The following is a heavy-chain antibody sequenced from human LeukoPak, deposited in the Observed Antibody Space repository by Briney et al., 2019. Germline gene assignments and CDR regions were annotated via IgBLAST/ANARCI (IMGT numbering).Heavy chain of an antibody. Sequence: GGSLRLSCAAFGFTVSSNYMSWVRQAPGKGLEWVSVIYSGGSTYYADSVKGRFTISRDNSKNTLYLQMNSLRAEDTAVYYCAKAHKMTTVTTGMDYWGQGTLVTVSS. J-gene: IGHJ4*02. CDR3: AKAHKMTTVTTGMDY. V-gene: IGHV3-53*01. CDR1: GFTVSSNY. CDR2: IYSGGST. D-gene: IGHD4-17*01.